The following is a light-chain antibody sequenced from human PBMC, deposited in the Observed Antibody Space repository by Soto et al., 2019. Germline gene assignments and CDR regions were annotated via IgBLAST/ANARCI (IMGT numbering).Light chain of an antibody. Sequence: QSVLTQPPSVSAAPGQKVTMSCSGGSSNIGNNYVSWHQQLPGTAPKLLIYENDKRPSGIPDRFSGSKSGTSATLGITGLQTGDEADYYCGTWDSRLSIFGFGTGTKVTVL. V-gene: IGLV1-51*02. CDR2: END. CDR1: SSNIGNNY. J-gene: IGLJ1*01. CDR3: GTWDSRLSIFG.